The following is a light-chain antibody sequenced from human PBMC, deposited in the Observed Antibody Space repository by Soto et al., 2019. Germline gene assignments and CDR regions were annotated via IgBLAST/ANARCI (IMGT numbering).Light chain of an antibody. CDR3: QQRNDWPVT. V-gene: IGKV3-11*01. CDR1: ESVGRY. J-gene: IGKJ3*01. Sequence: IVLTQSPATLSLSPGERATVSCRASESVGRYLAWYQHRPGQAPRLLVYDTSTRASGVPARFTGSGSETDFTLTISSLEPEDSAVYFCQQRNDWPVTVGPGTKVEIK. CDR2: DTS.